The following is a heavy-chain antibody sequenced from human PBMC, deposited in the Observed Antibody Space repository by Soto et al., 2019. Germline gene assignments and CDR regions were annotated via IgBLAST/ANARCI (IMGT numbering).Heavy chain of an antibody. CDR2: IIPILGIA. Sequence: QVQLVQSGAEVKKPGSSVKVSCKASGGTFSSYTISWVRQAPGQGLEWMGRIIPILGIANYAQKFQGRVTITADKSTSTAYMELSSLRSEDTAVYYCAPEVYYGSGSSYYFDYWGQGTLVTVSS. D-gene: IGHD3-10*01. CDR1: GGTFSSYT. CDR3: APEVYYGSGSSYYFDY. V-gene: IGHV1-69*02. J-gene: IGHJ4*02.